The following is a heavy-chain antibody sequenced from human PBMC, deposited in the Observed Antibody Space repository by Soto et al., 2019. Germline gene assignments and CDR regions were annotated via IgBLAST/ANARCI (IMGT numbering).Heavy chain of an antibody. Sequence: SETLSLTCTVSGGSISSYYWSWVRQPPGKGLEWIGYIYYSGSTNYNPSLKSRVTISVDTSKNQFSLKLSSVTAADTAVYYCARESSSTAHYYYYMDVWGKGTTVTVSS. CDR3: ARESSSTAHYYYYMDV. CDR1: GGSISSYY. V-gene: IGHV4-59*01. D-gene: IGHD6-6*01. CDR2: IYYSGST. J-gene: IGHJ6*03.